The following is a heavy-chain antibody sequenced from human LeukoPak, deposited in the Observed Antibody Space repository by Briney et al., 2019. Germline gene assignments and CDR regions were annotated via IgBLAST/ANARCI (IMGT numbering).Heavy chain of an antibody. CDR2: IIAYNGNT. J-gene: IGHJ6*02. CDR3: ARSRLRIAAAETYYYYGMDV. D-gene: IGHD6-13*01. CDR1: GYTFSSYG. Sequence: ASVKVSCKASGYTFSSYGISWVRQAPGQGLEWMGWIIAYNGNTNYAQNLRGRVTMTTDTSTSTAYMELRSLRYDDTAVYYCARSRLRIAAAETYYYYGMDVWGQGTTVTVSS. V-gene: IGHV1-18*01.